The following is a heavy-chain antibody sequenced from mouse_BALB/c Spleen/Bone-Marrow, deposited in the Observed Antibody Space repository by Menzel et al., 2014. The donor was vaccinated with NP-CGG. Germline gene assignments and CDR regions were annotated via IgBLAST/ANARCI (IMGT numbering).Heavy chain of an antibody. CDR2: INPDSTTI. CDR3: ARLHYCGYMAD. CDR1: GFDFSRFW. V-gene: IGHV4-1*02. D-gene: IGHD1-2*01. Sequence: DVQLVESGGGLVQPGGSLKLSCAASGFDFSRFWMTWVRQAPGKGLEWIGEINPDSTTINYTPSLKVKFIISRDNAKNTLYLQMSKVRTEDTALYYCARLHYCGYMADWGQGTSGTVSS. J-gene: IGHJ4*01.